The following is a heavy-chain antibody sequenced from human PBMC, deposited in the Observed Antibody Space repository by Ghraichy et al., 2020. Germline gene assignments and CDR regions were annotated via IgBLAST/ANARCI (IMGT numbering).Heavy chain of an antibody. D-gene: IGHD3-3*01. J-gene: IGHJ4*02. Sequence: GGSLRLSCKASGYTFTSYGISWVRQAPGQGLEWMGWISAYNGNTNYAQKLQGRVTMTTDTSTSTAYMELRSLRSDDTAVYYCARFSFWSGYYNNKTFDYWGQGTLVTVSS. CDR2: ISAYNGNT. V-gene: IGHV1-18*04. CDR1: GYTFTSYG. CDR3: ARFSFWSGYYNNKTFDY.